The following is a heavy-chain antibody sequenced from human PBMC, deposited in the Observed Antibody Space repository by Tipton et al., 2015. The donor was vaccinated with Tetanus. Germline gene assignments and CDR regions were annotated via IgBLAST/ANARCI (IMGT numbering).Heavy chain of an antibody. CDR2: IYHSGTT. CDR1: GGSFSGYY. J-gene: IGHJ3*02. D-gene: IGHD2-21*02. CDR3: ARLSSTANDAHAFDI. Sequence: TLSLTCAVYGGSFSGYYWSWIRQPPGKGLEWIGSIYHSGTTYYKPSLRSRVTMSVDTSKIQFSLKLSSVTAADTAVYYCARLSSTANDAHAFDIWGQGTVVTVSS. V-gene: IGHV4-34*01.